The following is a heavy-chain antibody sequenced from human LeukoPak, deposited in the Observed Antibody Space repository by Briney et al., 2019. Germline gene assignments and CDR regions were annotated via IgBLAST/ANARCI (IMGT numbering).Heavy chain of an antibody. CDR2: ISGGGGST. CDR1: GFTFSSYA. Sequence: GGSLRLSCAASGFTFSSYAMSWVRQAPGKGLEWVSAISGGGGSTYYADSVKGRFTISRDNSKNTLFLQVSSLRAEDTAVYYCAKATSNFWSGPDVWGKGTSVTVSS. D-gene: IGHD3-3*01. J-gene: IGHJ6*04. V-gene: IGHV3-23*01. CDR3: AKATSNFWSGPDV.